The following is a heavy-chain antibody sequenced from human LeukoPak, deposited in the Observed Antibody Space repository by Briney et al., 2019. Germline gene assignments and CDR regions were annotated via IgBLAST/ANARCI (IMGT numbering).Heavy chain of an antibody. CDR2: ISDSGGRT. V-gene: IGHV3-23*01. J-gene: IGHJ6*02. Sequence: PGGSLRLSCAVSGITLSNYGMSWVRQAPGKGLEWVAGISDSGGRTNYADSVKGRFTISRDNSKNTLYLQMNSLRAEDTAVYYCAKFGLRYFDWSEADYYYYGMDVWGQGTTVTVS. CDR1: GITLSNYG. CDR3: AKFGLRYFDWSEADYYYYGMDV. D-gene: IGHD3-9*01.